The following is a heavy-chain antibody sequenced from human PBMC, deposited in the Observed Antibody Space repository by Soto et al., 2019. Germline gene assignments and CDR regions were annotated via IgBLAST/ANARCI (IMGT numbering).Heavy chain of an antibody. V-gene: IGHV4-59*08. D-gene: IGHD4-17*01. CDR1: GGSISSYY. J-gene: IGHJ4*02. CDR3: ASGDYGDLSY. Sequence: SETLSLTCTVSGGSISSYYWSWIRQPPGKGLEWIGYIYYSGSTNYNPSLKSRVTISVDTSKNQFSLKLSSVTAADTAVYYCASGDYGDLSYWGQGTLVTVSS. CDR2: IYYSGST.